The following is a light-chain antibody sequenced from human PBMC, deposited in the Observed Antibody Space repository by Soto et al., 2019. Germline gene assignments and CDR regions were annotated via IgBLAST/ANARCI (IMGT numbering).Light chain of an antibody. V-gene: IGLV2-14*01. Sequence: QSALTQPASVSGSPGQSITISCTGSSSDVANYDYVSWYQHHPGKAPKLMIYEVSNRPSWVSNRFSGSKSGNTASLTISGLQAEDEADYYCTSYTSDNTHVFGTGTKVTV. CDR1: SSDVANYDY. CDR2: EVS. J-gene: IGLJ1*01. CDR3: TSYTSDNTHV.